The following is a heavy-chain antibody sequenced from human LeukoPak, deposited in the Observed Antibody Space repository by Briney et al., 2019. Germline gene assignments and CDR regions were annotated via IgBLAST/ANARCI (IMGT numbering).Heavy chain of an antibody. J-gene: IGHJ4*03. V-gene: IGHV4-34*01. CDR2: INHSGST. CDR1: GGSFSGYY. CDR3: ARARGRFFDY. Sequence: SETLSLTCAVYGGSFSGYYWSWIRQPPGKGLEWIGEINHSGSTNYNPSLKSRVTISVDTSKNQFSLKLSSVTAADTAVYYCARARGRFFDYWGQGTLVPVSS.